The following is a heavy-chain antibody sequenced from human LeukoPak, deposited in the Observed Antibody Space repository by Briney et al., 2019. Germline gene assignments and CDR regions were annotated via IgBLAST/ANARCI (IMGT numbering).Heavy chain of an antibody. J-gene: IGHJ4*02. CDR1: GFAFSSYS. CDR3: ARIYYDYVWGSYRAGNYFDY. V-gene: IGHV3-48*01. D-gene: IGHD3-16*02. Sequence: PGGSLRLSCAASGFAFSSYSMNWVRQAPGKGLEWVSYISSSSSSTIYYADSVKGRFTISRDNAKNSLYLQMNSLRAEDTAVYYCARIYYDYVWGSYRAGNYFDYWGQGTLVTVSS. CDR2: ISSSSSSTI.